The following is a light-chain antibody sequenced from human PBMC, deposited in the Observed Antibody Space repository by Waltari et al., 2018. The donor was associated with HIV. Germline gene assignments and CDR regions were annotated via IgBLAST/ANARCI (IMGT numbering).Light chain of an antibody. CDR2: DVS. CDR3: SSYTSSSIYV. CDR1: GSDVGGYTD. Sequence: QSALTQPPHVSGSPGQSLTISSTGTGSDVGGYTDASWYQQHPGKAPRRMICDVSNRPSGVSNRFAGSKSGNTASLTISGVQAGDEADYYGSSYTSSSIYVFGTGTKVTVL. J-gene: IGLJ1*01. V-gene: IGLV2-14*03.